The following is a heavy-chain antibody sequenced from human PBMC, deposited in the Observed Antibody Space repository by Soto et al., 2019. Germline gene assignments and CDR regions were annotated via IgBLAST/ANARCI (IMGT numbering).Heavy chain of an antibody. CDR2: INAGNGNT. CDR1: GYTFTSYA. V-gene: IGHV1-3*01. CDR3: ARRKQQLVPIFDY. J-gene: IGHJ4*02. Sequence: ASVKVSCKASGYTFTSYAMHWVRQAPGQRLEWMGWINAGNGNTKYSQKFQGRVTITRDTSASTAYMELSSVRSEDTAVYYCARRKQQLVPIFDYWGQGTLVTASS. D-gene: IGHD6-13*01.